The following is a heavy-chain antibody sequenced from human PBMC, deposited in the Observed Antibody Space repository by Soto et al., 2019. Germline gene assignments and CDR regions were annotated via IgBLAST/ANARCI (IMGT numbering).Heavy chain of an antibody. J-gene: IGHJ4*02. V-gene: IGHV4-34*01. CDR1: GGSFSGYY. CDR2: INHSGST. D-gene: IGHD3-10*01. CDR3: ARGRGGNGSGSYWNY. Sequence: TSETLSLTCAVYGGSFSGYYWSWIRQPPGKGLEWIGEINHSGSTNYNPSLKSRVTISVDTSKNQFSLKLSSVTAADTAVYYCARGRGGNGSGSYWNYWGQGTLVTVSS.